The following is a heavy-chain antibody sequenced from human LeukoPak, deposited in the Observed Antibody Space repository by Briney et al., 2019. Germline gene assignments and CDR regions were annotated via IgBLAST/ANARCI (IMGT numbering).Heavy chain of an antibody. CDR3: ARGPAISLDTGYFDY. V-gene: IGHV4-59*01. D-gene: IGHD5-18*01. CDR1: GGSISSYY. J-gene: IGHJ4*02. CDR2: IYYSGST. Sequence: SETLSLTCTVPGGSISSYYWTWIRQPPGKGLEWIGYIYYSGSTNYNPSLKSRVTISVDTSKNQFSLKLSSVTAADTAVYYCARGPAISLDTGYFDYWGQGTLVTVSS.